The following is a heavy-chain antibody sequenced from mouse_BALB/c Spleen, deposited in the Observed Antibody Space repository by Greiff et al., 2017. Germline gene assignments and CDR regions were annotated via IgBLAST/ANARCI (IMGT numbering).Heavy chain of an antibody. V-gene: IGHV3-6*02. CDR3: ARDRHYYGSSYYAMDY. CDR1: GYSITSGYY. Sequence: EVKLQESGPGLVKPSQSLSLTCSVTGYSITSGYYWNWIRQFPGNKLEWMGYISYDGSNNYNPSLKNRISITRDTSKNQFFLKLNSVTTEDTATYYCARDRHYYGSSYYAMDYWGQGTSVTVSS. D-gene: IGHD1-1*01. CDR2: ISYDGSN. J-gene: IGHJ4*01.